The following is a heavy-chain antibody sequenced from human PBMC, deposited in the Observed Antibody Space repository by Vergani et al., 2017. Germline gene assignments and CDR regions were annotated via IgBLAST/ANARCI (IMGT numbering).Heavy chain of an antibody. J-gene: IGHJ6*02. Sequence: QVQLVQSGAEVKKPGASVKVSCKASGGTFSSYAISWVRQAPGQGLEWMGRIIPILGIANYAQKFQGRVTITADKSTSTAYMELSSLRSEDTAVYYCAIRELGYCTKGVCYTDPSTVYYYGMDVWGQGTTVTVSS. V-gene: IGHV1-69*04. CDR2: IIPILGIA. CDR3: AIRELGYCTKGVCYTDPSTVYYYGMDV. CDR1: GGTFSSYA. D-gene: IGHD2-8*01.